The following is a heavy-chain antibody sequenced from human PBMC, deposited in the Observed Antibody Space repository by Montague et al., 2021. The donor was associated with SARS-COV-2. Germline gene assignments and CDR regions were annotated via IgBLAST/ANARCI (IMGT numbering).Heavy chain of an antibody. CDR1: GGSISSGCYY. J-gene: IGHJ4*02. CDR3: ARDIAVAGLLDS. D-gene: IGHD6-19*01. CDR2: ISISGST. Sequence: TLSLTCTVSGGSISSGCYYWSWIRQPAGKGLEWIGCISISGSTNYNPSLKSRVTISVDTSKNQFSLRLSSVTAADTAVYYCARDIAVAGLLDSWGQGTLVTVSS. V-gene: IGHV4-61*02.